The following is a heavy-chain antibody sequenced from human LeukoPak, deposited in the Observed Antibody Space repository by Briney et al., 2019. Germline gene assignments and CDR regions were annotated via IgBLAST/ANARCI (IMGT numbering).Heavy chain of an antibody. Sequence: GESLKISCKGSGYNFTNYWIGWVRQMPGKGLEWMGIIYPGDSDTRYSPSFQGQVSISTDKSISTAYLQWSSLKASDTAMYYCARPGKIGPTYYFDSGGYYFFDSWGQGTLVTVSS. V-gene: IGHV5-51*01. CDR1: GYNFTNYW. J-gene: IGHJ4*02. D-gene: IGHD3-22*01. CDR3: ARPGKIGPTYYFDSGGYYFFDS. CDR2: IYPGDSDT.